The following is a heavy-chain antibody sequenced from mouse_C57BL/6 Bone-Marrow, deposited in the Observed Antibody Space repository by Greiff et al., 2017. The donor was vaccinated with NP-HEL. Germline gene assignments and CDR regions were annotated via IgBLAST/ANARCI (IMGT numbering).Heavy chain of an antibody. D-gene: IGHD2-4*01. Sequence: VQLQQSGPELVKPGASVKISCKASGYTFTDYYMNWVKQSHGKSLEWIGDINPNNGGTSYNQKFKGKATLTVDKSSSTAYMELRSLTSEDSAVYYCARATYYDYDGAMNSWGQGTSVTVSS. CDR2: INPNNGGT. J-gene: IGHJ4*01. CDR1: GYTFTDYY. CDR3: ARATYYDYDGAMNS. V-gene: IGHV1-26*01.